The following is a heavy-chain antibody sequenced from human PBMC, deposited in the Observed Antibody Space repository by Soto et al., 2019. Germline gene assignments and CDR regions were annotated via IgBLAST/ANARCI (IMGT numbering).Heavy chain of an antibody. D-gene: IGHD6-6*01. CDR2: ISGSGVIK. CDR1: GFTFSNYD. Sequence: EVQLLQSGGGWVQPGGSLRLSCAASGFTFSNYDMAWVRQGPGKGLEWVSSISGSGVIKYYADAVQGRFTSSRDTCNNALTAQINHLRVDNAAVSYGAYDATSMSRVDGPSAWGQGILVIVSS. V-gene: IGHV3-23*01. J-gene: IGHJ5*02. CDR3: AYDATSMSRVDGPSA.